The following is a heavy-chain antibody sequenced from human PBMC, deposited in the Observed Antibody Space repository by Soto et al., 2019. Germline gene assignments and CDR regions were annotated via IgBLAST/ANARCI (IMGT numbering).Heavy chain of an antibody. CDR2: ISGSGGST. CDR3: AKVHGGYSGYDYNYYYYGMDV. Sequence: GGSLRLSCAASGFTFSSYAMSWVRQAPGKGLEWVSAISGSGGSTYYADSVKGRFTISRDNSKNTLYLQMNSLRAEDTAVYYCAKVHGGYSGYDYNYYYYGMDVWGQGTTVTVS. D-gene: IGHD5-12*01. V-gene: IGHV3-23*01. J-gene: IGHJ6*02. CDR1: GFTFSSYA.